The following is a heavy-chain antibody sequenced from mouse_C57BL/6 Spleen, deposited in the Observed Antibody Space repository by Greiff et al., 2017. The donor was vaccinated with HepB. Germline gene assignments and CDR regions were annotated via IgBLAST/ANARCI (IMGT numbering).Heavy chain of an antibody. Sequence: QVQLQQSGPELVKPGASVKLSCKASGYTFTSYDINWVKQRPGQGLEWIGWIYPGDGSTKYNGKFKGKATLTVDTSSSTAYMELHSLTSEDSAVYFCARWGNWADYFDYWGTGTTLTVSS. CDR2: IYPGDGST. D-gene: IGHD4-1*01. CDR1: GYTFTSYD. CDR3: ARWGNWADYFDY. V-gene: IGHV1-85*01. J-gene: IGHJ2*01.